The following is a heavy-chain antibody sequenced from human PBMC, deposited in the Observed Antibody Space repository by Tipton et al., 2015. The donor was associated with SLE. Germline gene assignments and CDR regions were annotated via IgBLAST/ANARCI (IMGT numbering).Heavy chain of an antibody. Sequence: QLVQSGGEVKKPGASVKVSCKASGYIFNIYGISWVREAPGQGLEWMGWISAHKGNTNYAQKFQGRVTLTTDTSTSTAYMELRSLRSDDTAVYYCARDAVTTDYFHGLDVWGQGTTVTVSS. D-gene: IGHD4-11*01. J-gene: IGHJ6*02. CDR2: ISAHKGNT. V-gene: IGHV1-18*01. CDR3: ARDAVTTDYFHGLDV. CDR1: GYIFNIYG.